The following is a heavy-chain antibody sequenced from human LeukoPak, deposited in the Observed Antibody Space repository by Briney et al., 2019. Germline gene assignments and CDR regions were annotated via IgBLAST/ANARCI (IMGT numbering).Heavy chain of an antibody. CDR2: IYSSGST. D-gene: IGHD4/OR15-4a*01. CDR3: AKEGTYTYGASDFDY. V-gene: IGHV4-39*06. J-gene: IGHJ4*02. CDR1: GVSISSSSYY. Sequence: SETLSLTCTVSGVSISSSSYYWGWIRQPPGKGLEWIGSIYSSGSTYYNPSLKSRVTISVDTSKNQFTLRLSSVTAADTAVYYCAKEGTYTYGASDFDYWGQGTLVTVSS.